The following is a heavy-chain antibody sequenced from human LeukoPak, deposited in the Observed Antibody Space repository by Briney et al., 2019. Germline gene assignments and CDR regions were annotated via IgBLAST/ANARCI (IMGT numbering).Heavy chain of an antibody. D-gene: IGHD3-22*01. V-gene: IGHV3-30*18. J-gene: IGHJ4*02. CDR3: AKDHRAYYDSRGFFDY. CDR2: ISYDGSNK. Sequence: GGSLRLSCAASGFTFSTYGMHWVRQAPGKGLEWVAVISYDGSNKYYADSVKGRFTISRDNSKNTLYLQMNSLRAEDTAVYYCAKDHRAYYDSRGFFDYWAREPWSPSPQ. CDR1: GFTFSTYG.